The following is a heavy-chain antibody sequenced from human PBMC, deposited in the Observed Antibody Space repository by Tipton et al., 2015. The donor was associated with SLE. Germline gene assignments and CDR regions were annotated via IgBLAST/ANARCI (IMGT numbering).Heavy chain of an antibody. CDR2: IRYDGSNK. J-gene: IGHJ4*02. D-gene: IGHD6-19*01. Sequence: SGFTFSSYGMHWVRQAPGKGLEWVAFIRYDGSNKYYADSVKGRFTISRDNSKNTLYLQMNSLRAEDTAVYYCARDWEYSSGWHYYFDYWGQGTLVTVSS. CDR1: GFTFSSYG. CDR3: ARDWEYSSGWHYYFDY. V-gene: IGHV3-30*02.